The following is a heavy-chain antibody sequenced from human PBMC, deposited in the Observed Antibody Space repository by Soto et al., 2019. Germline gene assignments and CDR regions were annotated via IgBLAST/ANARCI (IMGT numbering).Heavy chain of an antibody. V-gene: IGHV4-59*01. CDR1: GGSISSYY. J-gene: IGHJ5*02. CDR2: IYYSGST. CDR3: ARDLGIAAPFDP. Sequence: SETLSLTCTVSGGSISSYYWSWIRQPPGKGLEWIGYIYYSGSTNYNPSLKSRVTISVDTSKNQFSLKLSSVTAADTAVYYCARDLGIAAPFDPWGQGTLVTVSS. D-gene: IGHD6-13*01.